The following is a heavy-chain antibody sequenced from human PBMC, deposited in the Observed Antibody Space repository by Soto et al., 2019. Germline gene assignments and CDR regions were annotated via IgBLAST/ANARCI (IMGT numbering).Heavy chain of an antibody. D-gene: IGHD3-16*01. CDR3: ARLAFRGVMQHY. CDR2: IYYSGST. J-gene: IGHJ4*02. CDR1: GGSLSSYY. V-gene: IGHV4-59*08. Sequence: QVQLQESGPGLVKPSEPLSLTCTVSGGSLSSYYWSWIRQPPGKGLEWIGYIYYSGSTNNNPSLRSRVTISVDTSTTQFSLKLSSVTAADTAVYYCARLAFRGVMQHYLGQGTLVTVSS.